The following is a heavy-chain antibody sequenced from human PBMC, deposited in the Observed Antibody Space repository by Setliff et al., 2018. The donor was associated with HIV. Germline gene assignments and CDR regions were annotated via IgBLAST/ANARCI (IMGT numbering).Heavy chain of an antibody. V-gene: IGHV1-69-2*01. J-gene: IGHJ4*02. Sequence: ASVKVSCKASGYTFTDYYMHWVRQAPGKGLEWMGRVDPKDGGAIYAEKFQGRVTISADTSTDTAYMELSSLRSEDTAVYYCATVHISIGWFYWCQGTLVTVSS. D-gene: IGHD6-19*01. CDR3: ATVHISIGWFY. CDR1: GYTFTDYY. CDR2: VDPKDGGA.